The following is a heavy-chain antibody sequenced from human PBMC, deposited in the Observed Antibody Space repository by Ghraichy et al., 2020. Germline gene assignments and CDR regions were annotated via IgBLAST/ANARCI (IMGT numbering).Heavy chain of an antibody. CDR1: GLSFSHAR. V-gene: IGHV3-15*07. D-gene: IGHD3-16*02. CDR3: TTVELSYHYYGLDV. CDR2: IKSKSDGGTT. J-gene: IGHJ6*02. Sequence: GSLRLSCAASGLSFSHARMNWVRQAPGKGLEWVGRIKSKSDGGTTDYAAPAKGRFTISRDESKNTLYLQLNSLKTEDTAVYYCTTVELSYHYYGLDVWGQGTTVTVSS.